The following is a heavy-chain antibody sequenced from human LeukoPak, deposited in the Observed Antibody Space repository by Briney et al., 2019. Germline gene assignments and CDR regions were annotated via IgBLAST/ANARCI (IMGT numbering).Heavy chain of an antibody. J-gene: IGHJ4*02. CDR2: INHSGST. V-gene: IGHV4-34*01. Sequence: PSETLSLTCAVYGGSFSGYYWSWIRQPPGKGLEWIGEINHSGSTNYNPSLKSRVTISVDTSKNQFSLKLSSVTAADTAVYSCAKPRNTGSAAPKYFDYLGQGTLVTVSS. D-gene: IGHD1-14*01. CDR3: AKPRNTGSAAPKYFDY. CDR1: GGSFSGYY.